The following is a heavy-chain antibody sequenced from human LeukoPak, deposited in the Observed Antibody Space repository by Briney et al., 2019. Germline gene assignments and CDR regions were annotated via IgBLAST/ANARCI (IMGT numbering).Heavy chain of an antibody. CDR1: GYXFTSYC. Sequence: ESPKTLRNGSGYXFTSYCNCRVRQMPREGLELMSIIYHGDSDTRYSPTFQGQVTISTDKSISTAYLQWRSLKASDTVMYYCARHLVGATTKLDYWGQGALVTVSS. D-gene: IGHD1-26*01. J-gene: IGHJ4*02. CDR3: ARHLVGATTKLDY. CDR2: IYHGDSDT. V-gene: IGHV5-51*01.